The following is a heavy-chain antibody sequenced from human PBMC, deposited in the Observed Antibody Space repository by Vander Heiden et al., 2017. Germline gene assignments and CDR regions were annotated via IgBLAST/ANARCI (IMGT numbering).Heavy chain of an antibody. Sequence: QLQLQESGPGLVKPSETLSLTCTVSGGSISSSSYYWGWIRQPPGKGLEWIGSIYYSGSTYYNPSLKRRVTISVDTSKNQCALKLSSVTAAETAVYYCARLDPGWLRLVGSRDYWFQGTLVTVYS. CDR2: IYYSGST. V-gene: IGHV4-39*01. CDR3: ARLDPGWLRLVGSRDY. CDR1: GGSISSSSYY. J-gene: IGHJ4*02. D-gene: IGHD5-12*01.